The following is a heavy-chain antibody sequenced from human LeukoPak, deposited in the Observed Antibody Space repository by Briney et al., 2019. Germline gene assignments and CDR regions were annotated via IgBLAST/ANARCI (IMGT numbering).Heavy chain of an antibody. CDR1: GFTFSSYG. D-gene: IGHD3-22*01. CDR3: AKDRKWSYYDSSGPPLFFFDY. Sequence: GGSLRLSCAVSGFTFSSYGMQWVRQAPGKGLEWVAFISCGGSNKYYADSVKGRFTISRDNSKNTLYLQMNSLRAEDTAVYYCAKDRKWSYYDSSGPPLFFFDYWGQGTLVTVSS. V-gene: IGHV3-30*18. J-gene: IGHJ4*02. CDR2: ISCGGSNK.